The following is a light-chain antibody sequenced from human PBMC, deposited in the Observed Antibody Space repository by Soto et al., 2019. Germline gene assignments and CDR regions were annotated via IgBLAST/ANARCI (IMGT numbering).Light chain of an antibody. CDR2: DAS. Sequence: EIVMTQSPATLSVSPGERSTLSCRASQSVGSYLGWYQHKPGQAPRLLIYDASNRAPGIPARFSGSGSGTDFTLTISSLEPEDFAVYHCQQRSNWPRGTFGQGTKVDIK. V-gene: IGKV3-11*01. CDR1: QSVGSY. J-gene: IGKJ2*01. CDR3: QQRSNWPRGT.